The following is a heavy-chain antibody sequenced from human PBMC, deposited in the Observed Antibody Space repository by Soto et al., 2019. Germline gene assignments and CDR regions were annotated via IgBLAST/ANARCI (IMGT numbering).Heavy chain of an antibody. CDR1: GFTFSSYW. D-gene: IGHD3-22*01. CDR2: INSGGSTT. Sequence: QPGGSLRLSCAASGFTFSSYWMHWVRQAPGKGLVWVSRINSGGSTTSYADSVKGRLTISRDNAKNTLYLQMNRLRAEDTAVYYCAGDSSGYSYDAFDIWGQGTMVTVSS. V-gene: IGHV3-74*01. J-gene: IGHJ3*02. CDR3: AGDSSGYSYDAFDI.